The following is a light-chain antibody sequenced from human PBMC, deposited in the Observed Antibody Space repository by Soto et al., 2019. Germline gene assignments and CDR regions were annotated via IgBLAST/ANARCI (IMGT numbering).Light chain of an antibody. V-gene: IGLV2-8*01. CDR2: EFS. Sequence: QSVLTQPPSASGSPGQSVTISCTGTSSDVGGYNYVSWYQQHPGKAPKLMIYEFSKRPSGFPDRFSGSKSGNTASLTVSGLQAEDEADYYCSSYAGSNRVFGGGTKLTVL. CDR1: SSDVGGYNY. CDR3: SSYAGSNRV. J-gene: IGLJ2*01.